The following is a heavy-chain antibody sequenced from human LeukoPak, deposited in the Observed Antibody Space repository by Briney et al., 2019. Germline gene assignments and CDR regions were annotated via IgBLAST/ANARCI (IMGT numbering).Heavy chain of an antibody. J-gene: IGHJ4*02. CDR3: AREGTAMAAFDY. CDR1: GYTFTSYY. V-gene: IGHV1-46*01. CDR2: INPSGGST. Sequence: GASVKVSCKASGYTFTSYYMHWVRQAPGQGLEWMGIINPSGGSTSYAQKFQGRVTMTRDMSTSTVYMELSSLRSEDTAVYYCAREGTAMAAFDYWGQGTLVTVSS. D-gene: IGHD5-18*01.